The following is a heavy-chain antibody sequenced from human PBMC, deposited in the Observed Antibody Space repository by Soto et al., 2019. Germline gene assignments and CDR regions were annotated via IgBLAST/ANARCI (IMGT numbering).Heavy chain of an antibody. CDR3: AREVNWNDHYYYYMDV. CDR2: MNPNSGNT. D-gene: IGHD1-1*01. Sequence: ASVKVSCKASGYTFTSYDINWVRQATGQGLEWMGWMNPNSGNTGYAQKFQGRVTMTRNTSISTAYMELSSLRSEDTAVYYCAREVNWNDHYYYYMDVWGKGTTVTVSS. V-gene: IGHV1-8*01. J-gene: IGHJ6*03. CDR1: GYTFTSYD.